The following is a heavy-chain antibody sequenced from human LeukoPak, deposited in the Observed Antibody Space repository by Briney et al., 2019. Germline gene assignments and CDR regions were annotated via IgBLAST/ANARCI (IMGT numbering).Heavy chain of an antibody. CDR3: ADGSGSYYDY. Sequence: GGSLRLSCAASGFTFSSYAMHWVRQAPGKGLEYVSAISSNGGSTYYANSVKGRFTISRDNSKNTLYLQMGSLRAEDVAVYYCADGSGSYYDYWGQGTLVTVSS. CDR1: GFTFSSYA. D-gene: IGHD1-26*01. J-gene: IGHJ4*02. CDR2: ISSNGGST. V-gene: IGHV3-64*01.